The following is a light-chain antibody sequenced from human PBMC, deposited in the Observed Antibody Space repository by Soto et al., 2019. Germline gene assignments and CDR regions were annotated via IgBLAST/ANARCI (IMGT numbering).Light chain of an antibody. J-gene: IGKJ3*01. V-gene: IGKV1-5*03. Sequence: DIQMTQSPSTLSASVGDRVIIICRASQSISSWLAWYQQKPGQAPKLLIHKAPSLESGVPSRFSGSGSGTEFTLTISSLQPDDFATYYCQQYNSYSLFTFGPGTKVDIK. CDR2: KAP. CDR3: QQYNSYSLFT. CDR1: QSISSW.